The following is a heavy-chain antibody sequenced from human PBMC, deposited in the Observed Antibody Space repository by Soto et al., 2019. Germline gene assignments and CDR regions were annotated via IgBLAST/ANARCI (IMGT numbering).Heavy chain of an antibody. CDR1: GYTFTSYD. CDR3: ARGTYYYDSSGYPPDY. CDR2: MNPNSGNT. J-gene: IGHJ4*02. Sequence: QVQLVQSGAEVKKPGASVKVSCKASGYTFTSYDINWVRQATGQGLERMGWMNPNSGNTGYAQKYQGRGTMTRNTSISTVYMELSSLRSRDTAVYYCARGTYYYDSSGYPPDYWGQGTLVTVSS. D-gene: IGHD3-22*01. V-gene: IGHV1-8*01.